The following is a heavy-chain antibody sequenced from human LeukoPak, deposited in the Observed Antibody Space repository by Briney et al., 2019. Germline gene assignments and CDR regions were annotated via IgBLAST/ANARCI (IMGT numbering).Heavy chain of an antibody. D-gene: IGHD3-22*01. CDR1: GASVISYF. CDR3: ARGTIVVRSGGEAFDI. J-gene: IGHJ3*02. V-gene: IGHV4-4*07. Sequence: PSETLSLTCTVSGASVISYFWSWIRQPAGMGLEWLGRIYTSGTTNYNPSLKSRVTMSVDTSKNQFSLKLTSLTAADTAVYYCARGTIVVRSGGEAFDIWGQGIMVTVSS. CDR2: IYTSGTT.